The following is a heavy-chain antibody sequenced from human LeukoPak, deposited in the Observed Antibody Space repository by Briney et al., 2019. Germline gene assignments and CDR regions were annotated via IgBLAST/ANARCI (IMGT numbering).Heavy chain of an antibody. CDR1: GFSFSTSW. CDR3: AKDGYCSSTSCYVVYFDY. Sequence: GGSLRLSCAASGFSFSTSWMNWVRQAPGKGLEWIAIIKSDGGETIYVDSVRGRFTISRDNAKNSLHLQMNSLRAEDTAVYYCAKDGYCSSTSCYVVYFDYWGQGTLVTVSS. D-gene: IGHD2-2*03. J-gene: IGHJ4*02. CDR2: IKSDGGET. V-gene: IGHV3-7*01.